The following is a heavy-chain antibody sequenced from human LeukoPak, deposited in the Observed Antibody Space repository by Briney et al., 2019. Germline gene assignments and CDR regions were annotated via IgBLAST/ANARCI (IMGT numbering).Heavy chain of an antibody. V-gene: IGHV4-34*01. J-gene: IGHJ3*02. D-gene: IGHD3-22*01. CDR3: ARGLTFDSSGYYSSGAFDI. Sequence: PSETLSLICAVYGGSFSGYYWSWIRQPPEKGLEWIGEINHSGSTNYNPSLKSRVTISVDTSKNQFSLKLSSVTAADTAVYYCARGLTFDSSGYYSSGAFDIWGQGTMVTVSS. CDR2: INHSGST. CDR1: GGSFSGYY.